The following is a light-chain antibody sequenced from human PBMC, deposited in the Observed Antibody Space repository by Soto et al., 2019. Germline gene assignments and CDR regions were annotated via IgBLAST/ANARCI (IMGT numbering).Light chain of an antibody. CDR2: GAS. J-gene: IGKJ1*01. Sequence: EIVMTQSPATLSVSPGERATLSCRASQSVSSNLAWYQQKPGQAPRLLIYGASTRATGIPARFSGSGSGTEFTLTISSLQSEDFAVYYCQQYNNWPPTWTFGQXXKV. CDR3: QQYNNWPPTWT. V-gene: IGKV3-15*01. CDR1: QSVSSN.